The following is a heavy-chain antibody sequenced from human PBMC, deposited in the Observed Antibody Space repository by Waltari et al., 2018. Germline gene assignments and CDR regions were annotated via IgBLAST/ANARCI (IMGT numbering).Heavy chain of an antibody. Sequence: QLQLQESGPGLVKPSDTLPPTCTVSGGSISSSSYYWGWIRQPPGKGLEWIGSIYYSGSTYYNPSLKSRVTISVDTSKNQFSLKLSSVTAADTAVYYCARTIVGATLDYWGQGTLVTVSS. V-gene: IGHV4-39*07. J-gene: IGHJ4*02. D-gene: IGHD1-26*01. CDR3: ARTIVGATLDY. CDR2: IYYSGST. CDR1: GGSISSSSYY.